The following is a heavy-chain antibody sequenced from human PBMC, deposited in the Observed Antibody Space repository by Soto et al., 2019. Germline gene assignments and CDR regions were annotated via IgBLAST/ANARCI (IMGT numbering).Heavy chain of an antibody. CDR1: GFTFSSYA. Sequence: PGGSLILSCAASGFTFSSYAMSWVRQAPGKGLEWVSAISGSGGSTYYADSVKGRFTISRDNSKNTLYLQMNSLRAEDTAVYYCAKALWFGELLSSGMDVWGQGTMVTVSS. J-gene: IGHJ6*02. V-gene: IGHV3-23*01. CDR3: AKALWFGELLSSGMDV. D-gene: IGHD3-10*01. CDR2: ISGSGGST.